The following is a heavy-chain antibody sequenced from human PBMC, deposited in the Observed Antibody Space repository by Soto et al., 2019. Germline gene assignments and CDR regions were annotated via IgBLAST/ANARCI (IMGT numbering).Heavy chain of an antibody. D-gene: IGHD5-18*01. J-gene: IGHJ4*02. CDR2: IYSDGSGT. CDR1: GFNFKKFA. Sequence: GGSLRLSCEASGFNFKKFAMGWVRQAPGEGLEWVSGIYSDGSGTTYADSVKGRFTISRDNAKSMLYLQMNSLRVEDTAVYYCATLNSFGADYWGQGTLVTVSS. CDR3: ATLNSFGADY. V-gene: IGHV3-74*01.